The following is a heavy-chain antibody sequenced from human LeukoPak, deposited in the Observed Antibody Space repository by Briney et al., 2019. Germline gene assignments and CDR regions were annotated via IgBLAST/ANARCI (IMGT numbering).Heavy chain of an antibody. Sequence: PGGSLRLSCAASGFIVSGDFMSWVRQAPGKGLEWVSVIYSDGSTYYADSVKGRFTISRDNSKNTLYLQMNSLRAEDTAVYYCAKGSSGASYYFDYWGQGTLVTVSS. CDR3: AKGSSGASYYFDY. V-gene: IGHV3-53*01. J-gene: IGHJ4*02. CDR1: GFIVSGDF. D-gene: IGHD3-10*01. CDR2: IYSDGST.